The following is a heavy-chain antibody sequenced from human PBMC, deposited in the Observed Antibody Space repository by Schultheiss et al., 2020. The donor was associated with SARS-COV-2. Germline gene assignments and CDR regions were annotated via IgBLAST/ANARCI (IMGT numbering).Heavy chain of an antibody. CDR3: ARHLPDSSGYYAPFDY. CDR1: GGSISSSNW. D-gene: IGHD3-22*01. J-gene: IGHJ4*02. V-gene: IGHV4-4*02. CDR2: INHSGST. Sequence: SETLSLTCAVSGGSISSSNWWSWVRQPPGKGLEWIGEINHSGSTYYNPSLKSRVTISVDTSKNQFSLKLSSVTAADTAVYYCARHLPDSSGYYAPFDYWGQGTLVTVSS.